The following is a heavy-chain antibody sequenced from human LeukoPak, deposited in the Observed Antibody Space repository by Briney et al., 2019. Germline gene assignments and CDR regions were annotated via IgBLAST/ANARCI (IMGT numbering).Heavy chain of an antibody. D-gene: IGHD5-18*01. CDR3: AKILGGYSYGYYYYGMDV. CDR2: ISGSGGST. CDR1: GFTFSSYA. Sequence: GGSLRLSCAASGFTFSSYAMSWVRQAPGKGLEWVSAISGSGGSTYYADSVKGRFTISRDNSKNTLYLQMNSLRAEDTAVYYCAKILGGYSYGYYYYGMDVWGQGTTVTVSS. J-gene: IGHJ6*02. V-gene: IGHV3-23*01.